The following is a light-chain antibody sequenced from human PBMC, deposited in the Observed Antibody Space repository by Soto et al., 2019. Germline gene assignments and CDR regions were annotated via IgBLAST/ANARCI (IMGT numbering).Light chain of an antibody. Sequence: QSVLTQPASLSGSPGQSITISCTGTSSDVGGYNYVSWYRQHPGRAPKLMIYDVSNRPSGVSNRFSGSKSGNTASLTISGLQAEDEADYYCGAYTRSSTYVFGTGTKVTVL. CDR2: DVS. CDR1: SSDVGGYNY. CDR3: GAYTRSSTYV. J-gene: IGLJ1*01. V-gene: IGLV2-14*01.